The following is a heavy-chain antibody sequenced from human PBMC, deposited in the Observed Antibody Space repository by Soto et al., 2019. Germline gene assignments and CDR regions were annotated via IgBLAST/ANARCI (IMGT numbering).Heavy chain of an antibody. CDR3: VREDDGGDRDYYGLDG. CDR1: GGSISSDHYH. D-gene: IGHD4-17*01. CDR2: IHYSGSV. V-gene: IGHV4-30-4*01. J-gene: IGHJ6*02. Sequence: QVQLQESGPGLVRPSQTLSLTCTVSGGSISSDHYHWTWIRQTPGKALEWIGYIHYSGSVYYNPSVHRRVTMSAATSKNLFTLRLSSVTAADTAVSFCVREDDGGDRDYYGLDGWGQGTTVTVSS.